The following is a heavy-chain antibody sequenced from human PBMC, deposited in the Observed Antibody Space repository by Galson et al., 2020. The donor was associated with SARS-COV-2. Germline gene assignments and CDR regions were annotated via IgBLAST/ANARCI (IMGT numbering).Heavy chain of an antibody. CDR3: GSTIRNGYNESPFDY. J-gene: IGHJ4*02. Sequence: ASVKVSCKASGYTFTNYYVQWVRQAPGQGLEWMGIINPTDGGTSYAQKFRGRVTMTRDTSTSTVYMELSSLRSDDTAVYYCGSTIRNGYNESPFDYWGQGTLVSVSS. V-gene: IGHV1-46*01. D-gene: IGHD5-12*01. CDR2: INPTDGGT. CDR1: GYTFTNYY.